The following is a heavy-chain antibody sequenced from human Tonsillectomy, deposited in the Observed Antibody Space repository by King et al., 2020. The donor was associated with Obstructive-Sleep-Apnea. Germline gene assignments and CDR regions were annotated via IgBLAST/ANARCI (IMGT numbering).Heavy chain of an antibody. CDR3: ARDGPVVVPAAMPGFNWFDP. CDR2: ISYDGSNK. CDR1: GFTFSTYA. D-gene: IGHD2-2*01. J-gene: IGHJ5*02. Sequence: VQLVESGGGVVQPGRSLRLSCAASGFTFSTYAMYWVRQAPGKGLEWVAVISYDGSNKYYADSVKGRFTISRDNSKNTLYLQMNSLRAWDTAVYYCARDGPVVVPAAMPGFNWFDPWGQGTLVIVSS. V-gene: IGHV3-30-3*01.